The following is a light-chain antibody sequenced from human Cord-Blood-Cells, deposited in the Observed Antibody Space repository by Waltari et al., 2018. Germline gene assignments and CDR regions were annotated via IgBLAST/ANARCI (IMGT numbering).Light chain of an antibody. CDR2: GNS. V-gene: IGLV1-40*01. CDR3: QSYDSSLSGYV. Sequence: QSVLTPPPSVSGAPGQRVPISCTGSSPNIGAGSDVHRYQQLPGTAPKLLIYGNSNRPSGVPDRFSGSKSGTSASLAITGLQAEDEADYYCQSYDSSLSGYVFGTGTKVTVL. CDR1: SPNIGAGSD. J-gene: IGLJ1*01.